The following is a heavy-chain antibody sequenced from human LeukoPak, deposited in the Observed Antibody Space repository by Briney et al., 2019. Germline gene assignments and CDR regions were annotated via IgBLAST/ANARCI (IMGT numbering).Heavy chain of an antibody. V-gene: IGHV4-39*07. CDR3: ARAWIQLWSHEVYFDY. J-gene: IGHJ4*02. Sequence: PSETLSLTCTVSGGSISSSSYYWGWIRQPPGKGLEWIGSIYYSGSTYYNPSLKSRVTISVDTSKNQFSLKLSSVTAADTAVYYCARAWIQLWSHEVYFDYWGQGTLVTVSS. CDR2: IYYSGST. D-gene: IGHD5-18*01. CDR1: GGSISSSSYY.